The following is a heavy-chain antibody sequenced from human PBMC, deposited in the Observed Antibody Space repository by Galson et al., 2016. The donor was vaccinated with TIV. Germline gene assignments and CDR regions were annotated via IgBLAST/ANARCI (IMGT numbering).Heavy chain of an antibody. CDR1: GGLVSNYA. D-gene: IGHD5-18*01. V-gene: IGHV1-69*13. Sequence: SVKVSCKASGGLVSNYAISWVRQAPGQGLEWMGGIIPIFGTTKYAQKFQGRVTITADESTRIVSMELSSLRSEDTAVYYCAKDPYIYGSYLDHWGQGTLVTVSS. J-gene: IGHJ4*02. CDR3: AKDPYIYGSYLDH. CDR2: IIPIFGTT.